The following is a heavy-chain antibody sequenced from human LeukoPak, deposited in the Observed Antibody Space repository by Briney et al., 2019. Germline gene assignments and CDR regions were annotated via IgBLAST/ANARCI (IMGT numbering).Heavy chain of an antibody. V-gene: IGHV3-53*01. D-gene: IGHD5-18*01. CDR2: IYSGGTT. J-gene: IGHJ6*02. CDR1: RVTVSTNY. Sequence: GGALRLSCAAARVTVSTNYMSWGGQAPGKGVEWVSAIYSGGTTNYADSAKGRFTISRDNSKNTVYLQMNSLRAEDTAVYYCARGGYAHYYGMDVWGQGTTVTVSS. CDR3: ARGGYAHYYGMDV.